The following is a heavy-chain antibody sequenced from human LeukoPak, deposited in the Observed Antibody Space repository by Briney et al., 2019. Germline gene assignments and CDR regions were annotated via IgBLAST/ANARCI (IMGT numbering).Heavy chain of an antibody. J-gene: IGHJ4*02. Sequence: GGSLRLSCAASGFTFSSYAMSWVRQAPGKGLEWVSAISGSGGSTYYADSVKGRFTISRDNSNSTLYLQMNSLRVDDTAVYYCARDWYNSLNYFDYWGQGSLVTVSS. CDR2: ISGSGGST. CDR1: GFTFSSYA. D-gene: IGHD1-1*01. V-gene: IGHV3-23*01. CDR3: ARDWYNSLNYFDY.